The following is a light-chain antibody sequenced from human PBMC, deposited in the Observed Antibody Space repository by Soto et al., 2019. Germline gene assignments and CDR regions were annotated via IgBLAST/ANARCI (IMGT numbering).Light chain of an antibody. Sequence: EIVLTQSPGSLSLSPGERATLSCRASQSVTTNYLAWYQQKPGQAPRLLIYGASSGATGIPDRFSGSGSGTDFTLTISRLEPEDFAVYYXQEYGSSPVTFGQGTRLDIK. J-gene: IGKJ5*01. CDR1: QSVTTNY. V-gene: IGKV3-20*01. CDR3: QEYGSSPVT. CDR2: GAS.